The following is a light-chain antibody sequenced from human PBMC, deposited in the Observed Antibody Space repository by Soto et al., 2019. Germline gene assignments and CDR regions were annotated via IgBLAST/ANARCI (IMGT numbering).Light chain of an antibody. V-gene: IGKV1-5*03. CDR3: QQYNSYSQT. Sequence: DSQMTQSPSTLSASVGDTVTITCRASQSISSWLAWYQQNPGKAPKLLIYKASSLESGVPSRFSGSGSGTEFTLTISSLQPDDFATYYCQQYNSYSQTFGQGTKVDIK. J-gene: IGKJ1*01. CDR2: KAS. CDR1: QSISSW.